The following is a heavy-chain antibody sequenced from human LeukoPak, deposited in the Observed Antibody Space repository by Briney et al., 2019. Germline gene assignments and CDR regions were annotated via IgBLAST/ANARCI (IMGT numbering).Heavy chain of an antibody. CDR1: GYTFTSYG. CDR2: ISAYNGNT. V-gene: IGHV1-18*01. J-gene: IGHJ4*02. D-gene: IGHD2-2*01. CDR3: ARSTPYIVVVPAAPTFDY. Sequence: GASVKVSCKASGYTFTSYGISWVRQAPGQVLEWMGWISAYNGNTNYAQKLQGRVTMTTDTSTSTAYMELRSLRSDDTAVYYCARSTPYIVVVPAAPTFDYWGQGTLVTVSS.